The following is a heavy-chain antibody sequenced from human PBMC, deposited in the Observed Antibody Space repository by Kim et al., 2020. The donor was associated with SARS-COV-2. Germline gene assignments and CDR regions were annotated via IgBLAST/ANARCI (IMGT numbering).Heavy chain of an antibody. D-gene: IGHD6-13*01. CDR1: GFTFSSYA. CDR3: AREDGSHYYYYYGMDV. J-gene: IGHJ6*01. Sequence: GGSLRLSCAASGFTFSSYAMHWVRQAPGKGLEWVAVISYDGSNKYYADSVKGRFTISRDNSKNTLYLQMNSLRAEDTAVYYCAREDGSHYYYYYGMDVWG. CDR2: ISYDGSNK. V-gene: IGHV3-30*04.